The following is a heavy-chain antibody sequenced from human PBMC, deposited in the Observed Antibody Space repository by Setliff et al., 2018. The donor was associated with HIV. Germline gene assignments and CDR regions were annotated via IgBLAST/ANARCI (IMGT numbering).Heavy chain of an antibody. Sequence: GGSLRLSCAASGFTFRTYAMSWVRQAPGKGLEWVSAISGSGGSTYYADSVKGRFSISRDNSKNTLYLQMNNLRAEDTAVYYCARGVTMVGGVNAFDPWGQGTLVTVSS. CDR2: ISGSGGST. CDR1: GFTFRTYA. J-gene: IGHJ5*02. V-gene: IGHV3-23*01. CDR3: ARGVTMVGGVNAFDP. D-gene: IGHD3-10*01.